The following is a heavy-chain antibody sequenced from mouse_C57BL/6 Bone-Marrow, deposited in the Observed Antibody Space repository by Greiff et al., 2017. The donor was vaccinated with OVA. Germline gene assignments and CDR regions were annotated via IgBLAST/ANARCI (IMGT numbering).Heavy chain of an antibody. D-gene: IGHD2-5*01. CDR3: AYSNFYYFDY. CDR1: GYTFTSYW. J-gene: IGHJ2*01. Sequence: QVQLQQPGAELVKPGASVKLSCKASGYTFTSYWMHWVKQRPGQGLEWIGMIHPNSGSTDYNEKFKSKATLTVDKSSSTAYMQLSSLTSEDSAVYYCAYSNFYYFDYWGQGTTLTVSS. V-gene: IGHV1-64*01. CDR2: IHPNSGST.